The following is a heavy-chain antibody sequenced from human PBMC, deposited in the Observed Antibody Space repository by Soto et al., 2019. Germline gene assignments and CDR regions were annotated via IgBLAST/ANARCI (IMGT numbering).Heavy chain of an antibody. Sequence: PGESLKIEGKGSGYSFAGYWITWVRQKPGKGLEGMGSSDPSYSQTYYSTSFRGHVTISATKSITTVFLQWSSLRASDTALSYCARQLYDSYTGTTFLYSFDSLGQCPPFPFSS. V-gene: IGHV5-10-1*01. CDR3: ARQLYDSYTGTTFLYSFDS. CDR1: GYSFAGYW. D-gene: IGHD1-7*01. CDR2: SDPSYSQT. J-gene: IGHJ4*02.